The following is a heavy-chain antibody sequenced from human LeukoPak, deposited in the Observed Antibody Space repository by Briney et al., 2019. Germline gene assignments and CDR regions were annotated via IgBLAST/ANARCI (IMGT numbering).Heavy chain of an antibody. CDR3: TPTAEAYTSWWKV. CDR2: INPDSGFT. Sequence: ASVKVSCKASGYKFTDDYMHWVRQAPGQGLEFMGWINPDSGFTNYAQKFKGRVTMTRDTSISTAYLEVRSLTSDDTAVYYCTPTAEAYTSWWKVWGQGTLVTVSS. CDR1: GYKFTDDY. D-gene: IGHD3-16*01. V-gene: IGHV1-2*02. J-gene: IGHJ4*02.